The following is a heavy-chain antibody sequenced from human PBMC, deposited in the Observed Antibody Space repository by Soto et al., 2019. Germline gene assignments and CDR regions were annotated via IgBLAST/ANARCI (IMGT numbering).Heavy chain of an antibody. J-gene: IGHJ4*02. CDR1: GFTFSSYW. CDR2: INSDGSST. Sequence: LQLGGSLRLSCAASGFTFSSYWMHWVRQAPGKGLVWVSRINSDGSSTSYADSVKGRFTISRDNAKNTLYLQMNSLRAEDTAVYYCARAGAAAATGGDFDYWGQGTLVTVSS. V-gene: IGHV3-74*01. CDR3: ARAGAAAATGGDFDY. D-gene: IGHD6-13*01.